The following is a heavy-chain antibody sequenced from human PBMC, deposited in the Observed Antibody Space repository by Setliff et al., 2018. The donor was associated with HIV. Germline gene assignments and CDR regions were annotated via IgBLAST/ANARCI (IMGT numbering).Heavy chain of an antibody. CDR3: ARSWIQLWFLDY. J-gene: IGHJ4*02. Sequence: SLRLSCAASGFTFSSYAMHWVRQAPGKGLEYVSAISSNGGSTYYANSVKGRFTISRDNSKNTLYLQMGSLRAEDMAVYYCARSWIQLWFLDYWGQGTLVTVSS. CDR1: GFTFSSYA. CDR2: ISSNGGST. D-gene: IGHD5-18*01. V-gene: IGHV3-64*01.